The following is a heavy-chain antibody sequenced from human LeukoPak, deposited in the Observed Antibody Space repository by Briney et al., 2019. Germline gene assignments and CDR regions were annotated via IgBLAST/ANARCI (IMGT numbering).Heavy chain of an antibody. J-gene: IGHJ4*02. CDR1: GLSFRNYA. CDR2: LRGNDET. V-gene: IGHV3-23*01. CDR3: ARASWVSDPDAVR. Sequence: PGGSLRLFCAASGLSFRNYAMSWVRQAPARGPEWVSSLRGNDETFYADSVKGRFTLSRDDSRNTVYLQLNNLRVEDTAIYYCARASWVSDPDAVRWGQGTQVTVSS. D-gene: IGHD3-10*01.